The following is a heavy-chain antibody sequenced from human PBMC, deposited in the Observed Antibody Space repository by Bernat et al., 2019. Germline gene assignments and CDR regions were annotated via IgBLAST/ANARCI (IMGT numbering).Heavy chain of an antibody. D-gene: IGHD5-24*01. CDR2: IYYSGST. CDR1: GGSISSYY. J-gene: IGHJ3*02. V-gene: IGHV4-59*08. Sequence: QVQLQQWGAGLLKPSETLSLTCAVYGGSISSYYWSWIRQPPGKGLEWIGYIYYSGSTNYNPSLKSRVTISVDTSKNQFSLKLSSVTAADTAVYYCALRRDGYNSHAFDIWGQGTMVTVSS. CDR3: ALRRDGYNSHAFDI.